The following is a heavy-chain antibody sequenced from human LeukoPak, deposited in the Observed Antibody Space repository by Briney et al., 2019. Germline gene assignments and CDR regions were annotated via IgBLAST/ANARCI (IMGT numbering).Heavy chain of an antibody. Sequence: SGGSLILSCAASGFTLSNYEMNWVRQAPGRGLDWLSYTSRSGTTIYYVDSVKGRFTISRDNAKNSMYLQMDSLRGEDTAIYYCARDQHYYDSSGNPAWGQGALVIVSS. CDR3: ARDQHYYDSSGNPA. CDR2: TSRSGTTI. J-gene: IGHJ5*02. V-gene: IGHV3-48*03. D-gene: IGHD3-22*01. CDR1: GFTLSNYE.